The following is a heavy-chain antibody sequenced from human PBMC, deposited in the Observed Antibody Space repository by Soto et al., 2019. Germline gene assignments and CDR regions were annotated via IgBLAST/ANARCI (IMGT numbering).Heavy chain of an antibody. CDR1: GYTFTSYD. V-gene: IGHV1-8*01. CDR3: ARVPPAYYDFWSGINAFDI. J-gene: IGHJ3*02. D-gene: IGHD3-3*01. Sequence: ASVKVSCKASGYTFTSYDINWVRQATGQGLEWMGWMNPNSGNTGYAQKFQGRVTMTRNTSISTAYMELSSLRSEDTAVYYCARVPPAYYDFWSGINAFDIWGQGTMVTVSS. CDR2: MNPNSGNT.